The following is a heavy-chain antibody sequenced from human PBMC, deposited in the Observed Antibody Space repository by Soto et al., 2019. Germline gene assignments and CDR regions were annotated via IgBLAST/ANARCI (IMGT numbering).Heavy chain of an antibody. CDR1: GGSISSSSYY. V-gene: IGHV4-39*01. J-gene: IGHJ4*02. Sequence: TLSLTCTVSGGSISSSSYYWGWIRQPPGKGLEWIGSIYYSGSTYYNPSLKSRVTISVDTSKNQFSLKLSSVTAADTAVYYCAGGLTGDIDYWGQGTLVTVS. CDR3: AGGLTGDIDY. D-gene: IGHD7-27*01. CDR2: IYYSGST.